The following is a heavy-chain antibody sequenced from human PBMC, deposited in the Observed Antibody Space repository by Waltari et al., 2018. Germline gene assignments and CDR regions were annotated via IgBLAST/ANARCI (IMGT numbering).Heavy chain of an antibody. V-gene: IGHV3-74*01. D-gene: IGHD6-19*01. CDR1: GFTFSRYW. CDR2: IKSEWSRT. CDR3: ARVATKTYSSPVPGRPYYYGMDV. J-gene: IGHJ6*02. Sequence: EEQLVESGGGLAQPGESLRLSCAASGFTFSRYWMDWVRQAPGKGRVWSSRIKSEWSRTTYADSVKGRFTISRDNAKNTLYVQMNRLRAEDTAVYYCARVATKTYSSPVPGRPYYYGMDVWGQGTTVTVSS.